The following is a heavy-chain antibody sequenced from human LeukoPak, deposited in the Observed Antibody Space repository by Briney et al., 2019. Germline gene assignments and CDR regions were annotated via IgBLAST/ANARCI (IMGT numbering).Heavy chain of an antibody. Sequence: SETLSLTCAVYGGSFSGYYWSWIRQPPGKGLEWIGEINHSGSTNYNPSLKSRVTISVDTSKNQFSLKLSSVTAADTAVYYCARERYCSSTSCPPWDAFDSWGEGTMVTVS. CDR3: ARERYCSSTSCPPWDAFDS. J-gene: IGHJ3*02. V-gene: IGHV4-34*01. D-gene: IGHD2-2*01. CDR1: GGSFSGYY. CDR2: INHSGST.